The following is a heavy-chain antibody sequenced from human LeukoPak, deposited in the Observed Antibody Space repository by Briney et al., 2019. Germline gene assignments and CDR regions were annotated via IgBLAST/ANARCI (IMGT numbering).Heavy chain of an antibody. Sequence: SQTLSLTCAISGDSVSSNSAAWNWIRQSPSSGLERLGRTYYRSKWYNDYAVSVKSRITINPDTSKNQFSLQLNSVTPEDTAVYYCARDLRGYYDSSGHFDYWGQGTLVTVSS. D-gene: IGHD3-22*01. CDR1: GDSVSSNSAA. CDR3: ARDLRGYYDSSGHFDY. CDR2: TYYRSKWYN. V-gene: IGHV6-1*01. J-gene: IGHJ4*02.